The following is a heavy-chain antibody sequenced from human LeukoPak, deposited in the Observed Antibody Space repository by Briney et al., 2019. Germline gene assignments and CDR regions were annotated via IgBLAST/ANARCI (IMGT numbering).Heavy chain of an antibody. CDR1: GFTFSSYS. V-gene: IGHV3-48*04. CDR3: AREMVYVPFDY. D-gene: IGHD2-8*01. CDR2: ISSSSSTI. Sequence: GGSLRLSCAASGFTFSSYSMNWVRQAPGKGLEWVSYISSSSSTIYYADSVKGRFTISRDNAKNSLYLQINSLRAEDTAVYYCAREMVYVPFDYWGQGTLVTVSS. J-gene: IGHJ4*02.